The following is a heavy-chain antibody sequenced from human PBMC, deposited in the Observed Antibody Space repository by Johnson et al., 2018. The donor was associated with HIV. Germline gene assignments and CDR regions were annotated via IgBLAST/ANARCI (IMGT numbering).Heavy chain of an antibody. CDR2: IYYDGTNK. J-gene: IGHJ3*02. V-gene: IGHV3-33*01. Sequence: VQLVESGGGVVQPGRSLRLSCAASGFTFSSYAMHWVRQAPGTGLEWVAIIYYDGTNKYYVDSVKGRFTLSRDNAKNSLYLQMNSLRAEETAVYYCARAMYTSGWSYDAFDIWGQGTKVTVSS. CDR1: GFTFSSYA. CDR3: ARAMYTSGWSYDAFDI. D-gene: IGHD6-19*01.